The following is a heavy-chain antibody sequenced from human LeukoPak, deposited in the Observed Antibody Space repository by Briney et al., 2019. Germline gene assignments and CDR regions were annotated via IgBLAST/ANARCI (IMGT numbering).Heavy chain of an antibody. D-gene: IGHD2-2*01. V-gene: IGHV3-23*01. J-gene: IGHJ1*01. CDR3: AKLSYYCSSTSCRYFQH. Sequence: GGSLRLSCAASGFTFSSYAMSWVRQAPGKGLEWVSAISGSGGSTYYADSVKGRFTISRDNSKNTLYLQMSSLRAEDTAVYYCAKLSYYCSSTSCRYFQHWGQGTLVTVSS. CDR2: ISGSGGST. CDR1: GFTFSSYA.